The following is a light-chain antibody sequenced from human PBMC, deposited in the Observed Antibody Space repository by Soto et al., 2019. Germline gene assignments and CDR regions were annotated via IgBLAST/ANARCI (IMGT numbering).Light chain of an antibody. J-gene: IGKJ2*03. CDR1: KTVSSN. V-gene: IGKV3-15*01. CDR3: QQYKNWPHS. CDR2: GAS. Sequence: ERVMTQYATTLAVSPGEIATLSCMDSKTVSSNLAWYQKKPCQSPRLLIYGASTRANGIPARFSGSGSGTEFTLTINSLQSEDFAVYYCQQYKNWPHSFGQGTRLE.